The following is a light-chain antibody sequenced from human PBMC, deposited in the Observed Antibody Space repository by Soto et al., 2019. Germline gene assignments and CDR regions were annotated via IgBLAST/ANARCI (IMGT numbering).Light chain of an antibody. V-gene: IGLV4-69*01. CDR3: QSWGTGIYV. CDR2: LNSDGSH. Sequence: QLVLTQSPSASASLGASVKLTCTLSSGHSHYAIAWHQQQPEKGPRFLIKLNSDGSHYKGDGIPDRFSGSSSGVERYLTISSLQSEDEADYYCQSWGTGIYVFVTGTKLTVL. J-gene: IGLJ1*01. CDR1: SGHSHYA.